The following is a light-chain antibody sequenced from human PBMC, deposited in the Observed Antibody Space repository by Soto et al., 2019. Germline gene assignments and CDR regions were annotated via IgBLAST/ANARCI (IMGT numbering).Light chain of an antibody. J-gene: IGLJ1*01. Sequence: QSVLTQPPSASGSPGQSITISCIGANSDVGSYNYVSWYQQHPGKAPKLMIYEVSKRPSGVPDRFSGSKSGNTASLTVSGLQADDEADYYCSSYAGTNTRYLFGSGTKLTVL. CDR1: NSDVGSYNY. V-gene: IGLV2-8*01. CDR3: SSYAGTNTRYL. CDR2: EVS.